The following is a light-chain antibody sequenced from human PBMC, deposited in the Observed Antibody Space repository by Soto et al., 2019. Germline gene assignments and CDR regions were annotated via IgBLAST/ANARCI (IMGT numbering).Light chain of an antibody. CDR2: KVS. Sequence: EVVVSQSPLSLPVTLGQAASISCRSSQILLYSDGNTYLSWFHQRTGQSPRRLIYKVSNRDSGVPDRFSGSGSGTDFTLKISRVEAEDVGVYYCMQGTHWPPITFGQGTRLEI. V-gene: IGKV2-30*01. CDR1: QILLYSDGNTY. CDR3: MQGTHWPPIT. J-gene: IGKJ5*01.